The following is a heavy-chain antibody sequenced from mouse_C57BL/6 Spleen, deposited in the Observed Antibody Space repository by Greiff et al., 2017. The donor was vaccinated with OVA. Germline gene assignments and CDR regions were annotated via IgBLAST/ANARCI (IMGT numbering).Heavy chain of an antibody. CDR3: ARASGYAMDY. Sequence: EVQLQESGPGLVKPSQSLSLTCSVTGYSITSGYYWNWIRQFPGNKLEWMGYISYDGSNNYNPSLKNRISITRDPSKNQFFLKLNSVNTEDTATYYCARASGYAMDYWGQGTSVTVSS. D-gene: IGHD6-1*01. CDR1: GYSITSGYY. CDR2: ISYDGSN. J-gene: IGHJ4*01. V-gene: IGHV3-6*01.